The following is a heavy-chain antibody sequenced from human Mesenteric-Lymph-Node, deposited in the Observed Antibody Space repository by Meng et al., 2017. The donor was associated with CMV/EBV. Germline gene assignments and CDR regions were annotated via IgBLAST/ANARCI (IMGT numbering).Heavy chain of an antibody. V-gene: IGHV3-9*01. D-gene: IGHD5-18*01. Sequence: GGSLRLSCAASGFTFDDYAMHWVRQAPGKGLEWVSGISWNSGSIGYADSVKGRFTISRDNSKNTLYLQMNSLRAEDTAVYYCAIRGYSYGYDYYGMDVWGQGTTVTVSS. CDR1: GFTFDDYA. CDR2: ISWNSGSI. J-gene: IGHJ6*02. CDR3: AIRGYSYGYDYYGMDV.